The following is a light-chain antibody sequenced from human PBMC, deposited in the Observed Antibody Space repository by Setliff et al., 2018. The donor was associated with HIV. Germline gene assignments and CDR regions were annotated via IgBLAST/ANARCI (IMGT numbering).Light chain of an antibody. V-gene: IGLV2-14*01. CDR1: SSDVGYYNY. J-gene: IGLJ2*01. Sequence: SALTQPASVSGSPGQSITISCTGTSSDVGYYNYVSWYQQHPGKAPKLIIYEVTNRPSGVSNRFSGSKSGNTASLTISGLQAEDEADYYCSSYTTNSVLFGGGTQLTVL. CDR3: SSYTTNSVL. CDR2: EVT.